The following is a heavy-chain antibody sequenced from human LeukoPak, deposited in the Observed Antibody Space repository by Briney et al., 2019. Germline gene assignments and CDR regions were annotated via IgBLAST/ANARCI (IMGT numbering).Heavy chain of an antibody. D-gene: IGHD2/OR15-2a*01. CDR1: GDSISSAGYS. CDR2: IYHSGST. CDR3: ARGPKILRYFQH. V-gene: IGHV4-30-2*01. Sequence: SQTLSLTCAVSGDSISSAGYSWTWIRQPPGKGLEWIGYIYHSGSTNYNPSLKSRVTISVDTSKNQFSLKLSSVTAADTAVYYCARGPKILRYFQHWGQGTLVIVSS. J-gene: IGHJ1*01.